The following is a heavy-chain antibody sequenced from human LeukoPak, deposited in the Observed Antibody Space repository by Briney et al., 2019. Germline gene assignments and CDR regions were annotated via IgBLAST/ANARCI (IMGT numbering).Heavy chain of an antibody. CDR1: GFTFDDYA. CDR3: AKAPYGYLVDYHYYMDV. CDR2: ISRDSGSI. V-gene: IGHV3-9*01. J-gene: IGHJ6*03. D-gene: IGHD5-18*01. Sequence: GGSLRLSCAASGFTFDDYAMHWVRQAPGKGLEWVSGISRDSGSIGYGDSVKGRFTISRDNARNSLYLQMNSLRDEDTALYYCAKAPYGYLVDYHYYMDVWGKGTTVTVSS.